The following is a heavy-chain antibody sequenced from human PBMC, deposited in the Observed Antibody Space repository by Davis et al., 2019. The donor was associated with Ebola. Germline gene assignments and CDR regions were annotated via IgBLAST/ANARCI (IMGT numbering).Heavy chain of an antibody. Sequence: ASVKVSCKASGYTFTGYYMHWVRQAPGQGLEWMGRINPNSGGADYAQRFQGRVTMTRDTSTSTVYMELSSLRSEDTAVYYCAAHSSRYTDVDYWGQGTLVTVSS. V-gene: IGHV1-2*06. J-gene: IGHJ4*02. CDR1: GYTFTGYY. CDR2: INPNSGGA. CDR3: AAHSSRYTDVDY. D-gene: IGHD6-25*01.